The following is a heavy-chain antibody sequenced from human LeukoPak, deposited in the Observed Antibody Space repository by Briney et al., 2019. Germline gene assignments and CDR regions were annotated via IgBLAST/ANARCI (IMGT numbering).Heavy chain of an antibody. Sequence: SETLSLTCTVSGGSISSYYWSWIRQPAGKGLEWIGRIYTSGSTNYNPSLKSRVTMSVDTSKNQFSLKLSSVTAADTAVYYCESEGGDSSGWYGGYYFDYWGQGTLVTVSS. CDR2: IYTSGST. D-gene: IGHD6-19*01. CDR1: GGSISSYY. V-gene: IGHV4-4*07. J-gene: IGHJ4*02. CDR3: ESEGGDSSGWYGGYYFDY.